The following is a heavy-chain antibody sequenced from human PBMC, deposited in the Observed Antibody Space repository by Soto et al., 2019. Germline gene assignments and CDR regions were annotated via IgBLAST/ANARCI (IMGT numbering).Heavy chain of an antibody. D-gene: IGHD7-27*01. Sequence: SETLSLTCTVSGGSISSSSYYWGWIRQPPGKGLEWIRSIYYSGSTYYNPSLKSRVTISVDTSKNQFSLKLSSVTAADTAVYYCARQTGDTRPHSDYWGQGTLVTVSS. CDR3: ARQTGDTRPHSDY. CDR2: IYYSGST. J-gene: IGHJ4*02. V-gene: IGHV4-39*01. CDR1: GGSISSSSYY.